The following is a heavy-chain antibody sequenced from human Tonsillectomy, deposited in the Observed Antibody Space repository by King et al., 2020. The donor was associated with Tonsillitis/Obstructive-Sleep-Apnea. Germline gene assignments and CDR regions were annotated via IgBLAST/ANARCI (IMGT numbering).Heavy chain of an antibody. J-gene: IGHJ6*02. V-gene: IGHV1-2*02. CDR2: INPNSGGT. CDR1: GYTFTGYY. CDR3: ARQVIAAAGSYFHYGMDV. Sequence: VQLVESGAEVKKPGALVKVSCKASGYTFTGYYMHWVRQAPGQGLEWMAWINPNSGGTNYAQKFQCRVTMTRDTSISTAYMEVRRLRSDDTAVYYCARQVIAAAGSYFHYGMDVWGQGTTVTVSS. D-gene: IGHD6-13*01.